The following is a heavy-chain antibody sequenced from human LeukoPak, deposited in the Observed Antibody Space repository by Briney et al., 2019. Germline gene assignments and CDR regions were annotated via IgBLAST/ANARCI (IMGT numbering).Heavy chain of an antibody. CDR2: IYYSGST. J-gene: IGHJ4*02. D-gene: IGHD1-1*01. Sequence: SETLSLTCTVSGDSISTYYWSWIRQPPGKGLEWIGYIYYSGSTTYNPSLKSRVTISVDTSKNQFSLKLSSVTAADTAVYYCARSRYVDYFDYWGQGTLVTVSS. CDR3: ARSRYVDYFDY. V-gene: IGHV4-59*01. CDR1: GDSISTYY.